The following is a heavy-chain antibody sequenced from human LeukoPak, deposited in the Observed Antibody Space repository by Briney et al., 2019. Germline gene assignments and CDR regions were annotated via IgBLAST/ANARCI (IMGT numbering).Heavy chain of an antibody. V-gene: IGHV4-34*01. J-gene: IGHJ6*03. CDR1: GGSFSGYY. D-gene: IGHD3-10*01. CDR2: INHSGST. CDR3: ARRRYYYGSGGYFYYYYMDV. Sequence: PSETLSLTCAVYGGSFSGYYWSWIRQPPGKGLEWIGEINHSGSTNYNPSLKSRVTISVDTSKNQFSLKLSSVTAADTAVYYCARRRYYYGSGGYFYYYYMDVWGKGTTVTIYS.